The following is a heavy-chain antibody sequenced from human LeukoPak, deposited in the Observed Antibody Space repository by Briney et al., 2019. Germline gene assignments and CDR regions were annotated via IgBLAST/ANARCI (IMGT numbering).Heavy chain of an antibody. D-gene: IGHD1-14*01. J-gene: IGHJ6*03. CDR1: GGTFRTFA. V-gene: IGHV1-69*13. CDR2: IIPIFGIP. Sequence: SVKVSCKASGGTFRTFAISWVRQAPGQGLEWMGGIIPIFGIPDSAQKFQGRLTITADESTTTAYMELSSLRSDDTAIYYCGLSGNHYYYYMDVWGKGTTVTISS. CDR3: GLSGNHYYYYMDV.